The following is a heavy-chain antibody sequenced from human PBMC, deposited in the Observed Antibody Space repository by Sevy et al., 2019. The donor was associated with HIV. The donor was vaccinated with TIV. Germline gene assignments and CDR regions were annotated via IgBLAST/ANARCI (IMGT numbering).Heavy chain of an antibody. CDR2: IRYDGSNK. D-gene: IGHD1-26*01. J-gene: IGHJ4*02. CDR1: GFTFSSYG. CDR3: AKDPSIVGATTGDY. V-gene: IGHV3-30*02. Sequence: LSLTCAASGFTFSSYGMHWVRQAPGKGLEWVAFIRYDGSNKYYADSVKGRFTISRDNSKNTLYLQMNSLRAEDTAVNYCAKDPSIVGATTGDYWGQGTLVTVSS.